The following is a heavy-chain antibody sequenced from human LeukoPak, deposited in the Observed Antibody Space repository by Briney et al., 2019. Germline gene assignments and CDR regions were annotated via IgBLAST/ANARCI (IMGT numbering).Heavy chain of an antibody. CDR3: ARGLMTTVTPPFDY. J-gene: IGHJ4*02. CDR2: IIPIFGTA. CDR1: GGTFSSYA. V-gene: IGHV1-69*01. D-gene: IGHD4-17*01. Sequence: GASVKVSCKASGGTFSSYAISWVRQAPGQGLEWMGGIIPIFGTANYAQKFQGRVTITADESTSTAYVELSSLRSEDTAVYYCARGLMTTVTPPFDYWGQGTLVTVSS.